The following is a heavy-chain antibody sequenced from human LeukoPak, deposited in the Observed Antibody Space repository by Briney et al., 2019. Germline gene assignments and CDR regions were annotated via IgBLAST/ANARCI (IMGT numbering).Heavy chain of an antibody. CDR1: GGSINTYC. CDR2: IYNTGTI. Sequence: PSETLSLTCTVSGGSINTYCWSWVRQTPGKGLEWVGYIYNTGTINYKPSLKSRAAMSRDKAKNQLSLKLNSVKTADTAINYCARDGLRDYWGQGTLVTVSS. CDR3: ARDGLRDY. V-gene: IGHV4-59*01. J-gene: IGHJ4*02.